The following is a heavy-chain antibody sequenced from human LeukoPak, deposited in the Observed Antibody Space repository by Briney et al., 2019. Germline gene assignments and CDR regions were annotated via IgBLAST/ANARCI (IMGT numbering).Heavy chain of an antibody. J-gene: IGHJ6*03. D-gene: IGHD1-26*01. CDR1: GFTFSSYD. CDR3: AKVGRELLPYYYYYMDV. Sequence: GGSLRLSCAASGFTFSSYDMSWVRQAPGKGLEWVSAISGSGGSTYYADSVKGRFTISRDNSKNTLYLQMNSLRAEDTAVYYCAKVGRELLPYYYYYMDVWGKGTTVTVSS. CDR2: ISGSGGST. V-gene: IGHV3-23*01.